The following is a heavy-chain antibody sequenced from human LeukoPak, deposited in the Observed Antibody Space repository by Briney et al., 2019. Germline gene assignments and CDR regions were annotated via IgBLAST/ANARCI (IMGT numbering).Heavy chain of an antibody. CDR3: ARKLERRYYYYMDV. CDR1: GGTFSSYA. Sequence: ASVKVSCKASGGTFSSYAISWVRQATGQGLEWMGGIIPIFATTNYAQKFQGRVTITADESTSTAYMELSSLRSEDTAVYYSARKLERRYYYYMDVWGKGTTVTVSS. CDR2: IIPIFATT. D-gene: IGHD1-1*01. V-gene: IGHV1-69*13. J-gene: IGHJ6*03.